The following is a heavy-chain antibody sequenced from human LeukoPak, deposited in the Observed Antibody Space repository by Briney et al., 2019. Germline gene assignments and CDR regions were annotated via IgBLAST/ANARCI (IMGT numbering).Heavy chain of an antibody. Sequence: GGSLGLSCTASGFTFGDYAMSWVRQAPGKGLEWVGFIRNKAYGGTTEYAASVKGRFTISRDDSKSIAYLQMNSLKTEDTAVYYCTSLTTVVEFDYWGQGTLVTVSS. CDR1: GFTFGDYA. CDR3: TSLTTVVEFDY. V-gene: IGHV3-49*04. D-gene: IGHD4-23*01. CDR2: IRNKAYGGTT. J-gene: IGHJ4*02.